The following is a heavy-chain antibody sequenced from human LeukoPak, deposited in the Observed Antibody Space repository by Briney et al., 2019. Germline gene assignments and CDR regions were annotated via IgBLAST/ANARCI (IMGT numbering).Heavy chain of an antibody. D-gene: IGHD3-22*01. CDR2: IYYSGST. CDR1: GGSISSSSYY. CDR3: ARGGYYYDSSGRFGH. J-gene: IGHJ4*02. V-gene: IGHV4-39*07. Sequence: SETLSLTCTVSGGSISSSSYYWGWIRQPPGKGLEWIGSIYYSGSTYYNPSLKSRVTISVDTSKNQFSLKLSSVTAADTAVYYCARGGYYYDSSGRFGHWGQGTLVTVSS.